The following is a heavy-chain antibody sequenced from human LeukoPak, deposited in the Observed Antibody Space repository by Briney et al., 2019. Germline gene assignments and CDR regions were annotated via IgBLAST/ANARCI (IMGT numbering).Heavy chain of an antibody. V-gene: IGHV3-48*01. CDR1: GFTFSSYS. CDR2: ISSSSSTI. J-gene: IGHJ4*02. CDR3: ARDEAAAGLGVAY. D-gene: IGHD6-13*01. Sequence: GGSLRLACAASGFTFSSYSMNWVRQAPGKGLEWVSYISSSSSTIYYADSVKGRFTISRDNAKNSLYLQMNSLRAENTPVYYCARDEAAAGLGVAYWGQGTLVTVS.